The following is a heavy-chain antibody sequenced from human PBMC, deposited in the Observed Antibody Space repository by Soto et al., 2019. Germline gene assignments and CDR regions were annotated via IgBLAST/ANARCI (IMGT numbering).Heavy chain of an antibody. Sequence: GGSLRLSCAASGFTFSSYDMHWVRQATGKGLEWVSAIGTAGDTYYPGSVKGRFTISRENAKNSLYLQMNSLRAGDTAVYYCARGGSETYMDVWGKGTTVTVSS. CDR2: IGTAGDT. CDR1: GFTFSSYD. CDR3: ARGGSETYMDV. V-gene: IGHV3-13*01. D-gene: IGHD3-10*01. J-gene: IGHJ6*03.